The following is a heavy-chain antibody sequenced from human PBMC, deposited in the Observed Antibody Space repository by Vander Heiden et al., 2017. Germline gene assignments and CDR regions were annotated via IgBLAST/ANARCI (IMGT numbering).Heavy chain of an antibody. CDR3: TTGYCSGGDCYSLNY. J-gene: IGHJ4*02. Sequence: GLVKPGGSLRLPCAVSGFTVSNAWVGWVRQAPGKGLEWVGRIKRRTDGETTDYAAPVKGRFVISRDDSKNTLYLQMNSLKTDDTAVYYCTTGYCSGGDCYSLNYWGQGTLVTGSS. CDR2: IKRRTDGETT. CDR1: GFTVSNAW. V-gene: IGHV3-15*01. D-gene: IGHD2-15*01.